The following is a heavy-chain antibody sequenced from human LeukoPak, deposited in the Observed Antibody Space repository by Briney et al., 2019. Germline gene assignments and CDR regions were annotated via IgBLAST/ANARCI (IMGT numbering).Heavy chain of an antibody. V-gene: IGHV1-69*04. Sequence: SVKVSCKASGGTFSSYAISWVRQAPGQGLEWMGRIIPILGIANYAQKFQGRVTITADKSTSTAYMELSSLRSEDTAVYYCARVPIAVADFFVYWGQGTLVTVSS. J-gene: IGHJ4*02. D-gene: IGHD6-19*01. CDR3: ARVPIAVADFFVY. CDR1: GGTFSSYA. CDR2: IIPILGIA.